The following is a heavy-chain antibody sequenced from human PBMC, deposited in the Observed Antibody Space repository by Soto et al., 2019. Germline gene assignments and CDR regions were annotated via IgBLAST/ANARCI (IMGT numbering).Heavy chain of an antibody. CDR1: GYTFTSYY. Sequence: ASVKVSCKASGYTFTSYYMHWVRQAPGQGLEWMGIINPSGGSTSYAQKFQGRVTMTRDTSTSTVYMELSSLRSEDTAVYYCAREFPTVAAAGTQYFQHWGQGTLVTVSS. D-gene: IGHD6-13*01. CDR2: INPSGGST. CDR3: AREFPTVAAAGTQYFQH. V-gene: IGHV1-46*03. J-gene: IGHJ1*01.